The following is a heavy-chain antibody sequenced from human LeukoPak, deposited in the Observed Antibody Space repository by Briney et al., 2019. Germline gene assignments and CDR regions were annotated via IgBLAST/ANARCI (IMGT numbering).Heavy chain of an antibody. Sequence: PSETLSLTCSVSGGSLSSHYWSWIRQPPGKGLELIGHIHDTGSTYYNPSLRSRVTISLDTSNNQFSLKLTSMTAADTAVYYCVRVSSGCSTSSCYLTYWGKGTLVTVS. CDR1: GGSLSSHY. CDR3: VRVSSGCSTSSCYLTY. J-gene: IGHJ4*02. CDR2: IHDTGST. V-gene: IGHV4-59*11. D-gene: IGHD2-2*01.